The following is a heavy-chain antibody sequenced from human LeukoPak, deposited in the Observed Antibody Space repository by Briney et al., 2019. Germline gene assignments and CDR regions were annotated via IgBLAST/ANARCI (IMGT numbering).Heavy chain of an antibody. V-gene: IGHV3-30*18. CDR3: AKEPIPMAGGYYFDY. D-gene: IGHD6-19*01. J-gene: IGHJ4*02. CDR2: VSYAGSTT. CDR1: AFTFSNYG. Sequence: GGSLRLSCAASAFTFSNYGMHWVRQAPGKGLEWVAVVSYAGSTTYYADSVKGRFTISRDNSKNTLYLQMNSLRAKDTAVYYCAKEPIPMAGGYYFDYWGQGTLVTASS.